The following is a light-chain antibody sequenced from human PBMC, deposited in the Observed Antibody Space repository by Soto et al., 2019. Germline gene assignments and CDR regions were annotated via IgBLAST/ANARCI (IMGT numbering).Light chain of an antibody. Sequence: DIQMTQSPSTLSASVGDRVTITCRASQSISSWLAWYQQKPVKAPNLLIYKASTLGSGVPSRFSGGGSGTEFTLTISSLQPDDFATYYCQQHSSSSPYTFGQGTKLEIK. J-gene: IGKJ2*01. CDR1: QSISSW. CDR2: KAS. V-gene: IGKV1-5*03. CDR3: QQHSSSSPYT.